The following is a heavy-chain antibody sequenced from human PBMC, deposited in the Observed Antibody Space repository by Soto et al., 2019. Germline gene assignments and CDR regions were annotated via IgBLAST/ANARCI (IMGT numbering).Heavy chain of an antibody. CDR3: VRFKTIVMPGFYY. J-gene: IGHJ4*02. Sequence: ASVKVSCKTSGYVFTSFAIHWMRQAPGQGPEWMGWINTGNGDSKYSEKFQDRVTITRDASATTAYMELSSLRSEDTAVYYCVRFKTIVMPGFYYRGQGTLVTVSA. CDR1: GYVFTSFA. CDR2: INTGNGDS. D-gene: IGHD1-26*01. V-gene: IGHV1-3*04.